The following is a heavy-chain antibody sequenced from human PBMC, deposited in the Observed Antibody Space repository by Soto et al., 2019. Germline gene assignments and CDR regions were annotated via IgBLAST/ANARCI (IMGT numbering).Heavy chain of an antibody. V-gene: IGHV6-1*01. CDR2: TYYRSKWYN. CDR3: ARDPPGPAATLLGNWFDP. CDR1: GDSVSSNSAA. J-gene: IGHJ5*02. D-gene: IGHD2-2*01. Sequence: KQSQTLSLTCAISGDSVSSNSAAWNWIRQSPSRGLEWLGRTYYRSKWYNDYAVSVKSGITINPDTSKNQFSLQLNSVTPEDTAVYYCARDPPGPAATLLGNWFDPWGQGTLVTVSS.